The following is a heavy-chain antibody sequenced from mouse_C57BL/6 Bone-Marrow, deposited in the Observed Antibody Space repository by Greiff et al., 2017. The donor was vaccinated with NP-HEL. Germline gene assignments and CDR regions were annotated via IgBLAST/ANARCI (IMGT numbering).Heavy chain of an antibody. CDR3: ARQGAAQASLDY. V-gene: IGHV5-12*01. CDR2: ISNGGGST. J-gene: IGHJ2*01. CDR1: GFTFSDYY. Sequence: EVQLVESGGGLVQPGGSLKLSCAASGFTFSDYYMYWVRQTPEKRLEWVAYISNGGGSTYYPDTVKGRFTISRDNAKNTLYLQMRRLKSEDTAMYYCARQGAAQASLDYWGQGTTLTVSS. D-gene: IGHD3-2*02.